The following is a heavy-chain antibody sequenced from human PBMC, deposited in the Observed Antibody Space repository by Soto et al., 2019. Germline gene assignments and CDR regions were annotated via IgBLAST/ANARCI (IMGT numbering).Heavy chain of an antibody. V-gene: IGHV3-53*02. CDR3: ARRSGRYYCYGMVV. Sequence: EVQLVETGGGLIQPGGSLRLSCAASGFTVSSNYVSWVRQAPGKGLEWVSVIYSGGSTYYADSVKGRFTISRDNSKNTLYPQMDSLRAEDTAVYYCARRSGRYYCYGMVVWGQGTTVTVSS. J-gene: IGHJ6*02. CDR2: IYSGGST. CDR1: GFTVSSNY.